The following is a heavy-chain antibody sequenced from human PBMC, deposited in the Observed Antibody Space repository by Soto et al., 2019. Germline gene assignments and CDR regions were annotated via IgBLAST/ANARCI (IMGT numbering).Heavy chain of an antibody. D-gene: IGHD6-19*01. CDR1: GGSISSYY. CDR2: IYYSGST. Sequence: SETLSLTCTVSGGSISSYYWSWIRQPPGKGLEWIGYIYYSGSTNYNPSLKSRVTISVDTSKNQFSLKLSSVTAADTAVYYCASSLAVAGTGQFDYWGQGTLVTVSS. CDR3: ASSLAVAGTGQFDY. J-gene: IGHJ4*02. V-gene: IGHV4-59*08.